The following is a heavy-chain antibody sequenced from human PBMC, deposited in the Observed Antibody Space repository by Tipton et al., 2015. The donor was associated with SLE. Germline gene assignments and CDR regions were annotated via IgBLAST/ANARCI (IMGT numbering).Heavy chain of an antibody. J-gene: IGHJ4*02. CDR1: GFTFSSSW. V-gene: IGHV3-7*01. CDR2: IKEDGSEK. CDR3: ARGKYYFDY. Sequence: SLRLSCAASGFTFSSSWMNWVRLAPGKGLEWVANIKEDGSEKHYVDSVKDRPTISRDNAKKSVYLQMNSLRADDTAVYYCARGKYYFDYWGQGALVTVSS. D-gene: IGHD2/OR15-2a*01.